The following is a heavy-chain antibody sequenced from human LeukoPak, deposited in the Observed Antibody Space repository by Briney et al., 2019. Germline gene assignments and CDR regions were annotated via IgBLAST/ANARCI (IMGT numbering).Heavy chain of an antibody. J-gene: IGHJ2*01. CDR1: GGSISSGGYS. CDR2: IYHSGST. Sequence: SQTLSLTCAVSGGSISSGGYSWSWIRQPPGKGLEWIGYIYHSGSTYYNPSLKSRVTISVDRSKNQFSLKLSSVTAADTAVYYCARDRRKGYFDLWGRGTLVTVSS. V-gene: IGHV4-30-2*01. CDR3: ARDRRKGYFDL.